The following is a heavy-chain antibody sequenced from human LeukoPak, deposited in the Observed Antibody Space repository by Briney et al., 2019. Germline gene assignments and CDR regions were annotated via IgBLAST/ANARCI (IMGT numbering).Heavy chain of an antibody. Sequence: SETLSLTCTVSGGSISSYYWSWIRQPPGKGLEWIGYIYYSGSTNYNPSLKSRVTMSVDTSKNQFSLKLSSVTAADTAVYYCARDELQWLPPYYYYYGMDVWGHGTTVTVSS. CDR2: IYYSGST. J-gene: IGHJ6*02. D-gene: IGHD6-19*01. CDR3: ARDELQWLPPYYYYYGMDV. V-gene: IGHV4-59*01. CDR1: GGSISSYY.